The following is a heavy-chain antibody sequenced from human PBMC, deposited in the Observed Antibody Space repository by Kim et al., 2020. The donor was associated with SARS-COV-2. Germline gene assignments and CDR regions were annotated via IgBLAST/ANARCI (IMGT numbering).Heavy chain of an antibody. V-gene: IGHV1-69*04. D-gene: IGHD1-7*01. CDR3: AREGVTGTYDY. CDR2: A. Sequence: ANYAQKFQGRITITADKSTSTAYMELSSLRSEDTAVYYCAREGVTGTYDYWGQGTLVTVSS. J-gene: IGHJ4*02.